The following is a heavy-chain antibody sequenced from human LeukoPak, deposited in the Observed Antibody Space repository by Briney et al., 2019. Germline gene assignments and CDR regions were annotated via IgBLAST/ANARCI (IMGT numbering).Heavy chain of an antibody. CDR3: ARTYSGSYYGQGY. J-gene: IGHJ4*02. CDR1: GFTFSSYA. V-gene: IGHV3-66*01. Sequence: GGSLRLSCAASGFTFSSYAMSWVRQAPGKGLEWVSVIYSGGNTYYADSVKGRFTISRDNSKNTLYLQMNSLRAEDTAVYYCARTYSGSYYGQGYWGQGTLVTVSS. CDR2: IYSGGNT. D-gene: IGHD1-26*01.